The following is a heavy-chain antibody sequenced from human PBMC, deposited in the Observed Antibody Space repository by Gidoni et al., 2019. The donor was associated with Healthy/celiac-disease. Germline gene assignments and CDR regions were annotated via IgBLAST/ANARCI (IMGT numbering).Heavy chain of an antibody. J-gene: IGHJ6*02. V-gene: IGHV3-48*04. Sequence: EVQLVESGGGLVQPGGSLRLSCAASGFTFISYSMNWVRQAPGKGLEWVSYISSSSSTIYYADSVKGRFTISRDNAKNSLYLQMNSLRAEDTAVYYCARDGDGDSYYYYGMDVWGQGTTVTVSS. CDR3: ARDGDGDSYYYYGMDV. CDR1: GFTFISYS. D-gene: IGHD4-17*01. CDR2: ISSSSSTI.